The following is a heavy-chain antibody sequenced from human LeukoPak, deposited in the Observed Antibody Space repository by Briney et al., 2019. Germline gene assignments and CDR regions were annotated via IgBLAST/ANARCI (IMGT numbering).Heavy chain of an antibody. J-gene: IGHJ4*02. CDR3: ARGSGSYGGYFDY. CDR2: INPNSGGT. CDR1: GYTFTGYY. D-gene: IGHD1-26*01. Sequence: ASVKVSCKASGYTFTGYYMHWVRQAPGPGLEWMGWINPNSGGTNYAQKFQGRVTMTRDTSISTAYMELSRLRSDDTAVYYCARGSGSYGGYFDYWGQGTLVTVSS. V-gene: IGHV1-2*02.